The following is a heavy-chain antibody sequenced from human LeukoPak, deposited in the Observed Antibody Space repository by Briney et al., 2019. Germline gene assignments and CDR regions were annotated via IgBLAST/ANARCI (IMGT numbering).Heavy chain of an antibody. D-gene: IGHD6-6*01. CDR3: TRGPLRIAARLVVDS. CDR2: SKKKTDGGTT. J-gene: IGHJ4*02. CDR1: GFTFSEAW. V-gene: IGHV3-15*01. Sequence: GGSLRLSCAPSGFTFSEAWMSWVRQAPGKGLEWVGRSKKKTDGGTTDYAPPVKGRFTISRDESKNTLYLQMNSLKTEDTTLYYCTRGPLRIAARLVVDSWGQGTLVTVSS.